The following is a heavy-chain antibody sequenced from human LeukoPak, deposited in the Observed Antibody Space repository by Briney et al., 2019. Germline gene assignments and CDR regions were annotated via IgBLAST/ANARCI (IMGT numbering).Heavy chain of an antibody. CDR3: AKGIGFSVDY. Sequence: PGGSLRLSCAASGFTFSSYGMHWVRQTPGKGLEWVAFIQYDGSKKYNAGSVKGRFTISRDNSTNTLYLQLNSLRAEDAAVYFCAKGIGFSVDYWGQGTLVTVSS. J-gene: IGHJ4*02. CDR2: IQYDGSKK. D-gene: IGHD3-10*01. V-gene: IGHV3-30*02. CDR1: GFTFSSYG.